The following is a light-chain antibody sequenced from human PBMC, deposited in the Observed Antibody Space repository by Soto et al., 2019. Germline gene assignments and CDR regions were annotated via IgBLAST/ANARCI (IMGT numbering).Light chain of an antibody. CDR1: SCDVGSYNL. V-gene: IGLV2-23*01. CDR2: EGS. Sequence: QLVLTQPASVSGSPGQSITISCTGTSCDVGSYNLVSWYQQHPGKAPKLMIFEGSKRPSGVSNRFSGSKSGNTASLTISGLKAEDEADYYCCSYATGDSAVFGGGTQLTVL. J-gene: IGLJ7*01. CDR3: CSYATGDSAV.